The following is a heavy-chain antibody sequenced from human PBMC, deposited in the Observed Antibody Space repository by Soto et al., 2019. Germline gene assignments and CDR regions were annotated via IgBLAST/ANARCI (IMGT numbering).Heavy chain of an antibody. Sequence: GGSLRLSXAASGFTFSSYSMNWVRQAPGKGLEWVSSISSSSSYIYYADSVKGRFTISRDNAKNSLYLQMNSLRAEDTAVYYCAREISASRSKYYFDYWGQGTLVTVSS. V-gene: IGHV3-21*01. CDR1: GFTFSSYS. J-gene: IGHJ4*02. CDR3: AREISASRSKYYFDY. D-gene: IGHD3-3*02. CDR2: ISSSSSYI.